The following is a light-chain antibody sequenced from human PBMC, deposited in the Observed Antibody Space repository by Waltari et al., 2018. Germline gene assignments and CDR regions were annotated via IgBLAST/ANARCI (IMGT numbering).Light chain of an antibody. CDR3: QVFDASSDVL. CDR2: DDS. CDR1: NLGGKS. Sequence: SYMVTQPPSVSVAPGQPATISCEGNNLGGKSVHWYQLRPGQAPVLFVHDDSDRPSGIPERFSGSNSGNAATLTISRVEAGDEADYHCQVFDASSDVLFGGGTKLTVL. J-gene: IGLJ2*01. V-gene: IGLV3-21*02.